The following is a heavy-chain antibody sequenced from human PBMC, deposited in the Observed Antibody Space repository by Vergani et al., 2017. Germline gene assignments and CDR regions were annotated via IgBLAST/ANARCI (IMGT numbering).Heavy chain of an antibody. CDR1: GFTFSSYW. CDR2: IKQDGSEK. CDR3: ARYHSVDTYKTGDYYYGMDV. D-gene: IGHD5-18*01. V-gene: IGHV3-7*03. J-gene: IGHJ6*02. Sequence: EVQLVESGGGLVQPGGSLRLSCAASGFTFSSYWMSWVRQAPGKGLEWVANIKQDGSEKYYVDSVKGRFTISRDNAKNSLYLQMNSLRAEETAVYYCARYHSVDTYKTGDYYYGMDVWGQGTTVTVSS.